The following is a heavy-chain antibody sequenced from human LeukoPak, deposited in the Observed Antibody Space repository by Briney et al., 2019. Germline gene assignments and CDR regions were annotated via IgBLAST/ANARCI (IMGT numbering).Heavy chain of an antibody. D-gene: IGHD6-6*01. V-gene: IGHV4-34*01. CDR3: ARARRGSTSSPFRSSIAARNYFDY. Sequence: PSETLSLTCAVYGGSFSGYYWSWIRQPPGKGLEWIGEINHSGSTNYNPSLKSRVTISVDTSKNQFSLKLSSVTAADTAVYYCARARRGSTSSPFRSSIAARNYFDYWGRGTLVTVSS. CDR2: INHSGST. J-gene: IGHJ4*02. CDR1: GGSFSGYY.